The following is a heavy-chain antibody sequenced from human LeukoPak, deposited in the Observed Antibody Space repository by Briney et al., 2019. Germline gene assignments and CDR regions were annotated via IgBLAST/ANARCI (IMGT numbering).Heavy chain of an antibody. CDR1: GGSFSGYY. J-gene: IGHJ4*02. CDR2: INHSGST. D-gene: IGHD4-17*01. Sequence: SETLSLTCAAYGGSFSGYYWSWIRQPPGKGLEWIGEINHSGSTNYNPSLKSRVTISVDTSKNQFSLKLSSVTAADTAVYYCARGLFTVTPFDYWGQGTLVTVSS. V-gene: IGHV4-34*01. CDR3: ARGLFTVTPFDY.